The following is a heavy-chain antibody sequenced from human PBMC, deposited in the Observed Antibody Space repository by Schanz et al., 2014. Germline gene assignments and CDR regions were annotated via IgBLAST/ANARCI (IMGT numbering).Heavy chain of an antibody. CDR1: GDSVNSNY. V-gene: IGHV4-59*08. Sequence: QVPLQESGPGLVKPSETLSLTCTVSGDSVNSNYWNWIRQSPGRGLEWIGHFYNPGSTNYNPSLKSRATISIDTSTTQVSLNLPSVTAADTAVYFCARNKYTSGWYYFDYWGQGVLVTVSS. J-gene: IGHJ4*02. D-gene: IGHD6-19*01. CDR2: FYNPGST. CDR3: ARNKYTSGWYYFDY.